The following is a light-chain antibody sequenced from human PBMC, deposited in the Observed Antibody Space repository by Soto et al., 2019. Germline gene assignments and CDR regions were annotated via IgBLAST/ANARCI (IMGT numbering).Light chain of an antibody. CDR1: QSLVYSNGKTY. CDR2: QVS. V-gene: IGKV2-30*01. CDR3: MQGTHWPPT. J-gene: IGKJ3*01. Sequence: DVVMTQSPLSLPVTLGQPASISCRSSQSLVYSNGKTYLNWFLQRPGQSPRRLIYQVSNRDSGVPDRFSGSGSGPDFTLKISRVEAEDVGIYYCMQGTHWPPTFGPGTKMDIK.